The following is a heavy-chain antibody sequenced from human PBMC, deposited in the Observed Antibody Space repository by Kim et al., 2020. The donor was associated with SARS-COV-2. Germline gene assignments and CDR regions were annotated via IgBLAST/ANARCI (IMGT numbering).Heavy chain of an antibody. CDR2: IYHSGST. V-gene: IGHV4-4*02. CDR1: GGSISSSNW. Sequence: SETLSLTCAVSGGSISSSNWWSWVRQPPGKGLEWIGEIYHSGSTNYNPSLKSRVTISVDKSKNQFSLKLSSVTAADTAVYYCASELGYCSGGRCNSEYFQYWGQGTLVTVSA. J-gene: IGHJ1*01. D-gene: IGHD2-15*01. CDR3: ASELGYCSGGRCNSEYFQY.